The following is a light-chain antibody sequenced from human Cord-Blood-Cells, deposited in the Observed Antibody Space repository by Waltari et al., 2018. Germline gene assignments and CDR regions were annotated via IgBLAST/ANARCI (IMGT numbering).Light chain of an antibody. J-gene: IGKJ2*01. Sequence: TPPPSPRPPTVGERGTITCRASQSISSYLNWYQQKPGKAPKLLIYAASSLQSGVPSRFSGSGSGTDFTLTISSLQPEDFATYYCQQSYSTPYTFGQGTKLEIK. CDR1: QSISSY. CDR2: AAS. V-gene: IGKV1-39*01. CDR3: QQSYSTPYT.